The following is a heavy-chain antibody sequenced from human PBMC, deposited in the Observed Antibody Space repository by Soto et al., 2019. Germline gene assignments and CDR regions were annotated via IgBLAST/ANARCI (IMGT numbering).Heavy chain of an antibody. V-gene: IGHV1-69*02. CDR3: ATSYGSGYRAFDY. Sequence: SVKVSCKASGDTFSFYTINWVRQAPGLGLEWMGRINPILTMSNYAQKFQGRVTITADKSTSTAYMELSSLRSEDTAMYYCATSYGSGYRAFDYWG. CDR1: GDTFSFYT. D-gene: IGHD3-10*01. J-gene: IGHJ4*01. CDR2: INPILTMS.